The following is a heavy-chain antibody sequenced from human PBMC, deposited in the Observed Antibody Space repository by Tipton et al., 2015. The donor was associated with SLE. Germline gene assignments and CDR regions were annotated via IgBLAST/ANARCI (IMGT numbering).Heavy chain of an antibody. Sequence: TLSLTCAVSGFSISSGYHWGWFRQPPGKGLEWIGSMSPSGGTAYNPSLRSRVTILRDTSKNHFSLKVTSVTAADTALYYCARHFSGSYSFDYWGQGKLVTVSS. V-gene: IGHV4-38-2*01. D-gene: IGHD1-26*01. CDR1: GFSISSGYH. J-gene: IGHJ4*02. CDR3: ARHFSGSYSFDY. CDR2: MSPSGGT.